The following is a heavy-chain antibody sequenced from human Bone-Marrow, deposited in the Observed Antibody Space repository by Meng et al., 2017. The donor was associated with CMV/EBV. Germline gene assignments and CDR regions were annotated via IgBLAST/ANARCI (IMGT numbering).Heavy chain of an antibody. Sequence: GESLKISCAASGFTISPYWMSWVRQAPGKGLEWVAKIKQDGSEEYYVDSVKGRFTISRDNAKNSLYLQMNSLRVEDTAVYYWARDKRRIDYWAQGTLVTVSS. CDR2: IKQDGSEE. V-gene: IGHV3-7*01. J-gene: IGHJ4*01. CDR1: GFTISPYW. CDR3: ARDKRRIDY.